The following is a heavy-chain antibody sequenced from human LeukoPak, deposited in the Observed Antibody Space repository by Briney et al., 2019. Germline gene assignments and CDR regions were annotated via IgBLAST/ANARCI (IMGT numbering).Heavy chain of an antibody. CDR2: IGPTGSDR. Sequence: GGSLRLSCTASGLTFSTSGFNWVRQAPGKGLEWVASIGPTGSDRYHADSIKGRFTISRDNANNFLYLQMNSLRAEDTAVYYCATETNGRHYYYWGQGTLLTVSS. CDR3: ATETNGRHYYY. J-gene: IGHJ4*02. V-gene: IGHV3-21*06. CDR1: GLTFSTSG. D-gene: IGHD1-14*01.